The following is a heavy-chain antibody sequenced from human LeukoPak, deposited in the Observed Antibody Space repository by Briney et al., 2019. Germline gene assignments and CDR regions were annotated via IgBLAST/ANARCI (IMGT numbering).Heavy chain of an antibody. CDR3: AKDDARATVSGNWFDP. D-gene: IGHD4-17*01. V-gene: IGHV3-23*01. J-gene: IGHJ5*02. Sequence: GGSLRLSCAASGFTFSSYAMSWVRQAPGKGLEWVSAISGSGGSTYYADSVKGRFTISRDNSKNTLYLQMNSLRAEDTAVYYCAKDDARATVSGNWFDPWGQGTLVTVSS. CDR2: ISGSGGST. CDR1: GFTFSSYA.